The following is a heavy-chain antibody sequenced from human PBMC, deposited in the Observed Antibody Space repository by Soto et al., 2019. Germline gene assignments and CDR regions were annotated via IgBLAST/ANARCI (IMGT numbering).Heavy chain of an antibody. V-gene: IGHV1-8*01. D-gene: IGHD5-18*01. CDR3: ATRGYGNDY. CDR1: GYTFTTYD. J-gene: IGHJ4*02. Sequence: ASVKVSCQASGYTFTTYDINWVRQATGQGLEWMGWMNPNTGDTGYAQKFQGRVTMTRNTSISTAYMELSSLRSEDTAVYYCATRGYGNDYWGQGTRVTVSS. CDR2: MNPNTGDT.